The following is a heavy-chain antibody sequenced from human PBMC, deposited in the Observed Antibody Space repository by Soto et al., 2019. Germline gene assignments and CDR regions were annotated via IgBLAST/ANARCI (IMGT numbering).Heavy chain of an antibody. V-gene: IGHV3-43*02. Sequence: GGSLRLSCAASGFTFSSYSMNWVRQAPGKGLEWVSFINADGSDRYYADSVKGRFTISRDNTKGSFYLQMDRLRLEDTAIYYCAKAKFYFDSSPFDSWGQGTLVTVSS. J-gene: IGHJ4*02. D-gene: IGHD1-26*01. CDR3: AKAKFYFDSSPFDS. CDR1: GFTFSSYS. CDR2: INADGSDR.